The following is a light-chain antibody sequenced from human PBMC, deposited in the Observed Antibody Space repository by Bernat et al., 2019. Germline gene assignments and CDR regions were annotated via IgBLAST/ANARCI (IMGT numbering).Light chain of an antibody. CDR2: AAS. CDR3: QQSYSTLSLIT. V-gene: IGKV1-39*01. CDR1: QNIGNY. Sequence: DIQMTQSPSSLSAPVGDRVTITCRASQNIGNYLNWYQQKPGKAPKLLIYAASTLQSGVPSRFSGSGSGTDFTLTISSLQREDFATYYCQQSYSTLSLITFGPGTKVDVK. J-gene: IGKJ3*01.